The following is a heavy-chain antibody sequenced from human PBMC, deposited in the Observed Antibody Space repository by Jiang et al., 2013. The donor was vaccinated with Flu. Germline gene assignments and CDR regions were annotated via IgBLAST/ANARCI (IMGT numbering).Heavy chain of an antibody. V-gene: IGHV4-39*01. D-gene: IGHD6-19*01. CDR1: GGSISSSSYY. Sequence: PGLVKPSETLSLTCTVSGGSISSSSYYWGWIRQPPGKGLEWIGSIYYSGSTYYNPSLKSRVTISVDTSKNQFSLKLSSVTAADTAVYYCARGYSSGWSLGFDPWGQGTLVTVSS. CDR2: IYYSGST. J-gene: IGHJ5*02. CDR3: ARGYSSGWSLGFDP.